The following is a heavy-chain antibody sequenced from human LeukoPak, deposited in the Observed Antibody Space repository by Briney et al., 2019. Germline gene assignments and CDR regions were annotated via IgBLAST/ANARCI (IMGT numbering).Heavy chain of an antibody. CDR1: EFSFANCW. V-gene: IGHV3-48*03. CDR2: ISSSGSTI. Sequence: GGSLRLSCVASEFSFANCWRSWVRQAPGKGLEWVSYISSSGSTIYYADSVKGRFTISRDNAKNSLYLQMNSLRAEDTAVYYCARDLVGATGFWGQGTLVTVSS. CDR3: ARDLVGATGF. J-gene: IGHJ4*02. D-gene: IGHD1-26*01.